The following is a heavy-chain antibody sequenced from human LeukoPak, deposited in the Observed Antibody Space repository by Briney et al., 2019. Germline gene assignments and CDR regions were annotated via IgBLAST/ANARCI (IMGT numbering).Heavy chain of an antibody. CDR3: ARDSLFGSADFDY. V-gene: IGHV3-11*01. CDR1: GFTFSDYY. D-gene: IGHD3-3*01. J-gene: IGHJ4*02. Sequence: GGSLRLSCAAPGFTFSDYYMSWIRQAPGKGLEWVSYISSSGSTIYYADSVKGRFTISRDNAKNSLYLQMNSLRAEDTAVYYCARDSLFGSADFDYWGQGTLVTVSS. CDR2: ISSSGSTI.